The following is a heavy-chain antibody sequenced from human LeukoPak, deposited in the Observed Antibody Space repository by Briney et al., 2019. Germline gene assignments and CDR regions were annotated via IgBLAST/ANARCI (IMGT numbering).Heavy chain of an antibody. CDR2: IYYSGSS. J-gene: IGHJ4*02. CDR1: GGSINSYY. V-gene: IGHV4-59*12. Sequence: PSETLSLTCTVSGGSINSYYWSWIRQSPGKGLEWIGYIYYSGSSYYNPSLKSRITISVDTSKNQFSLKLSSVTAADTAVYYCARGRRLGLITMIVEDYWGQGTLVTVSS. CDR3: ARGRRLGLITMIVEDY. D-gene: IGHD3-22*01.